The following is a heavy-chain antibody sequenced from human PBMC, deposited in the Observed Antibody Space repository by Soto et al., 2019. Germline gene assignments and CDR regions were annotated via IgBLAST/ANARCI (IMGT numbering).Heavy chain of an antibody. J-gene: IGHJ5*02. CDR2: IYHTGKT. CDR1: VDAIYIGGYY. Sequence: SETLCVTCTFSVDAIYIGGYYWTWIRQHPGKGLEWIGYIYHTGKTYYNPSLESRVTMSVDTSKNQFSLKLASVTAADTAVYHCARDGSTTANWIDPWGQGTMVTVSS. CDR3: ARDGSTTANWIDP. D-gene: IGHD2-2*01. V-gene: IGHV4-31*03.